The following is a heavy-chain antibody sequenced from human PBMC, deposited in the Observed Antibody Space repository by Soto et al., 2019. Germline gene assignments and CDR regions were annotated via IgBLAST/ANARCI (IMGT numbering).Heavy chain of an antibody. CDR2: IIPMLGKP. J-gene: IGHJ5*02. D-gene: IGHD7-27*01. V-gene: IGHV1-69*01. Sequence: QVQLVQSGAEVRKAGSSVKVSCQASGDTFGSASINWVRQAPGQGLEWMGGIIPMLGKPNYAQFFQDRLTITAEESANTAYMELRSLRSEDTAVYFCEKLGRGAFAPWGQGTPVTVSS. CDR1: GDTFGSAS. CDR3: EKLGRGAFAP.